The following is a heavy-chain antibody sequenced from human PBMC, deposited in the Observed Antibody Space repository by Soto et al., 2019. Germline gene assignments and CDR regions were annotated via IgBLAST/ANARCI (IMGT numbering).Heavy chain of an antibody. Sequence: GESLKISCKGSGYNLPRPWGAWVRQMPGKGREWMGGIYAGDSDTRFSPSFQGQVTMSVDKSTSTAYLQWSSLKASDTALYYCASSDGDYVFGHWGQGTLVTVSS. V-gene: IGHV5-51*01. D-gene: IGHD4-17*01. CDR2: IYAGDSDT. J-gene: IGHJ4*02. CDR1: GYNLPRPW. CDR3: ASSDGDYVFGH.